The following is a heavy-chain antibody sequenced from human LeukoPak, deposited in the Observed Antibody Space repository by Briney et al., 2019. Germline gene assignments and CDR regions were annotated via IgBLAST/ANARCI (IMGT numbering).Heavy chain of an antibody. Sequence: GGSPRLSCAASGFTFSSYSMNWVRQAPGKGLEWVSSISSSSSYIYYADSVKGRFTISRDNAKNSLYLQMNSLRAEDTAVYYCAKIKSSGAAIDYWGQGTLVTVSS. J-gene: IGHJ4*02. CDR2: ISSSSSYI. CDR1: GFTFSSYS. V-gene: IGHV3-21*01. CDR3: AKIKSSGAAIDY. D-gene: IGHD2-15*01.